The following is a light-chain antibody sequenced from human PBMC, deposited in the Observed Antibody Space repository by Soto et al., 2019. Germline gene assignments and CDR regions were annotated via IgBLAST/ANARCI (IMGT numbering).Light chain of an antibody. J-gene: IGLJ1*01. V-gene: IGLV2-14*01. Sequence: QSVLAQPASVSGTPGQSITITCTGSNNDVGRYSYVSWYQQYPGKTPKLIIYEVRLRPSGISDRFSGSKSGITASLTISGLQPEDEADYYCISYTVSRSYVFGPGTKSPS. CDR2: EVR. CDR1: NNDVGRYSY. CDR3: ISYTVSRSYV.